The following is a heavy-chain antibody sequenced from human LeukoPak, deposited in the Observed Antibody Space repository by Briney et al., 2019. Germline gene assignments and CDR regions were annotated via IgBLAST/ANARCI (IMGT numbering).Heavy chain of an antibody. CDR1: GGSINNYF. Sequence: SETLSLTCTVSGGSINNYFWTWIRQPPGKGLEWIGFISYSGSTNCSPSLKSRVTISVDPSKNQFSLRLSSVTAADTAVYYCARVVYYGSGSYLDYWGQGTLVTVSS. CDR2: ISYSGST. V-gene: IGHV4-59*01. J-gene: IGHJ4*02. D-gene: IGHD3-10*01. CDR3: ARVVYYGSGSYLDY.